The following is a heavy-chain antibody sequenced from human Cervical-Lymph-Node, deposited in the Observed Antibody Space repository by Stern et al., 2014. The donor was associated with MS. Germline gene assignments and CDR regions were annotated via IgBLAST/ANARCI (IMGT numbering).Heavy chain of an antibody. CDR2: IYPADSDT. V-gene: IGHV5-51*01. Sequence: EVQLEESGAEVKKPGESLKISCRTSGYTFSNFWIGWVRRMPGKGLEWMGVIYPADSDTTYSPSFQGQVTISADESISTAYLQWRSLKASDTAMYYCVRRRDSAGYDTFDLWGQGTMLIVSS. CDR3: VRRRDSAGYDTFDL. J-gene: IGHJ3*01. CDR1: GYTFSNFW. D-gene: IGHD3-22*01.